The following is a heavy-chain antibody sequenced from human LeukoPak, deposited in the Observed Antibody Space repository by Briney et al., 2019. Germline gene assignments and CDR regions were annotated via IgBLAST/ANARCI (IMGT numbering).Heavy chain of an antibody. V-gene: IGHV4-38-2*02. CDR2: YSGST. Sequence: SETLSLTCTVSGYSISNGYYWGWIRPPPGKGLEWIGYYSGSTNYNPSLKSRVTISVGTSKNEFSLKLRSVTAADTAVYYCARVTGYRIEDYFDYWGQGTLVTVSS. J-gene: IGHJ4*02. D-gene: IGHD6-13*01. CDR1: GYSISNGYY. CDR3: ARVTGYRIEDYFDY.